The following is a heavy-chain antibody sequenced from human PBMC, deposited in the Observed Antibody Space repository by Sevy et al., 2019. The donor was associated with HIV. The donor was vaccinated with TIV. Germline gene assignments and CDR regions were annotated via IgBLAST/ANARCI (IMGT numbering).Heavy chain of an antibody. CDR2: IYYSGST. J-gene: IGHJ4*02. CDR1: GGSVSSGSYY. D-gene: IGHD3-22*01. CDR3: AREAPTSTDSSGYYYNKPTYYFDY. Sequence: SETLSLTCTVSGGSVSSGSYYWSWIRQPPGKGLEWIGYIYYSGSTNYNPSLKSPVTISVDTSKNQFALKLSSVTAADPAVYYCAREAPTSTDSSGYYYNKPTYYFDYWGQGTLVTVSS. V-gene: IGHV4-61*01.